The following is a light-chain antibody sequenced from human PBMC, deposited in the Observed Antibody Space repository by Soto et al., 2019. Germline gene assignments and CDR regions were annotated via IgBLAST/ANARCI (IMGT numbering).Light chain of an antibody. CDR3: QQYGSSPS. Sequence: EILFTQSPGTLSLSPGERATLSCRASQSVSSSYLAWYQQKPGEAPRLLIYGASSRATGIPDRFSGGGSGTDFTLTIRRLEPEDFAVYYCQQYGSSPSFGPGTKVDIK. J-gene: IGKJ3*01. V-gene: IGKV3-20*01. CDR2: GAS. CDR1: QSVSSSY.